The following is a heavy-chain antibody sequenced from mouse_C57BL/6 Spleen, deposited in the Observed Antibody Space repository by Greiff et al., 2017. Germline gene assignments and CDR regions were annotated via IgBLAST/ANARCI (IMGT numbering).Heavy chain of an antibody. Sequence: EVQRVESGGGLVQPGGSLSLSCAASGFTFTDYYMSWVRQPPGKALEWLGFIRNKANGYTTEYSASVKGRFTISRDNSQSILYLQMNALRAEDSATYYCARYISNYGVFDYWGQGTTLTVSS. V-gene: IGHV7-3*01. CDR1: GFTFTDYY. J-gene: IGHJ2*01. CDR3: ARYISNYGVFDY. CDR2: IRNKANGYTT. D-gene: IGHD2-5*01.